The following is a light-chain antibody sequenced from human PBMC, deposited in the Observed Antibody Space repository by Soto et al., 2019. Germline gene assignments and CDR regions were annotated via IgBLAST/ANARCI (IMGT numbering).Light chain of an antibody. CDR2: GAS. J-gene: IGKJ4*01. CDR3: PAYGSSPGLT. Sequence: IVLTQSPGSLSLSPGERATLSCRASQSVSRSYLAWYQQKPGQAPRLLIYGASSRATGIPDRFSGSGSGTHFTLTTSRMEPEEAAGYYLPAYGSSPGLTIVGGTQV. V-gene: IGKV3-20*01. CDR1: QSVSRSY.